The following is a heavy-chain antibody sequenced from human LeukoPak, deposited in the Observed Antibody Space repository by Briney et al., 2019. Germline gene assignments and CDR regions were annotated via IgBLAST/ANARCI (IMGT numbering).Heavy chain of an antibody. J-gene: IGHJ5*02. CDR2: IYTSGIT. CDR3: ARGEGSTHWFDP. CDR1: GGCISSGSYY. D-gene: IGHD1-26*01. V-gene: IGHV4-61*02. Sequence: SETLSLTCTVSGGCISSGSYYWSWLRQPAGKGLEWIGRIYTSGITNYNPSLKSRVTISVDTSKNQFSLKLSSVTAADTAVYYCARGEGSTHWFDPWGQGTLVTVSS.